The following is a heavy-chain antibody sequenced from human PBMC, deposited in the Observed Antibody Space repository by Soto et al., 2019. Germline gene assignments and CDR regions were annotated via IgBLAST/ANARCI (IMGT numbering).Heavy chain of an antibody. J-gene: IGHJ6*02. Sequence: KPSETLSLTCTASGGSISSGDYYWSWIRQPPGKGLEWIGYIYYSGSTYYNPSLKSRVTISVDTSKNQFSLKLSSVTAADTAVYYCARVRGSKIQLWLEYYYYGMDVWGQGTTVTVSS. V-gene: IGHV4-30-4*01. CDR2: IYYSGST. D-gene: IGHD5-18*01. CDR1: GGSISSGDYY. CDR3: ARVRGSKIQLWLEYYYYGMDV.